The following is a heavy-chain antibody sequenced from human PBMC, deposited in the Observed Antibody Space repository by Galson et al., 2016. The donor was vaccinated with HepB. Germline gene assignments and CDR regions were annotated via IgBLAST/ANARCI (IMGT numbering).Heavy chain of an antibody. V-gene: IGHV1-46*01. CDR2: VDPSGGST. D-gene: IGHD3-22*01. CDR3: ACSRGYWAFDD. Sequence: SVKVSCKASGYTFTSYHMHWVRQAPGQGLEWMGSVDPSGGSTNYAQKFQGRVTMTRDTSTTTVYMELSSLRSEDTAVYYCACSRGYWAFDDWGQGTLVTVSS. CDR1: GYTFTSYH. J-gene: IGHJ4*01.